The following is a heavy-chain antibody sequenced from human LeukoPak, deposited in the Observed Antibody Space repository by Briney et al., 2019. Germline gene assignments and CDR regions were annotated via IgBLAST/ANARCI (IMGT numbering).Heavy chain of an antibody. V-gene: IGHV4-34*01. CDR2: INHSGST. J-gene: IGHJ4*02. CDR1: GGSFSGYY. D-gene: IGHD3-22*01. CDR3: ARGPTTYYYDSRYFDY. Sequence: SETLSLTCAVYGGSFSGYYWSWIRQPPGKGLEWIGEINHSGSTNYNPSLKSRVTISVDTSKNQFSLKLSSVTAADTAVYYCARGPTTYYYDSRYFDYWGQGTLVTVSS.